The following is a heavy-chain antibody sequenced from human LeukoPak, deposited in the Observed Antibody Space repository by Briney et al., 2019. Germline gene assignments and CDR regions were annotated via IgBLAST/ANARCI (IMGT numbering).Heavy chain of an antibody. CDR3: ARDRGWNTFDF. V-gene: IGHV3-7*01. J-gene: IGHJ4*02. CDR2: IKQDGSTK. D-gene: IGHD1/OR15-1a*01. CDR1: RLTFSNSY. Sequence: GGSLRLSCEVSRLTFSNSYLTWVRQAPEKGLEWLANIKQDGSTKAYSDSVKGRFTVSGDNAKNSMYLQMNSLRAEDTAVYYCARDRGWNTFDFWGQGILVTVSS.